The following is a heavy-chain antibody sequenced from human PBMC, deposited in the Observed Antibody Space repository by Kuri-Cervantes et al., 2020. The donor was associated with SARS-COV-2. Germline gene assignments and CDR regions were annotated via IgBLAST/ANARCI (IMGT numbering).Heavy chain of an antibody. CDR3: AKAYTLSYYYYMDV. CDR2: ISSSGSTI. V-gene: IGHV3-11*01. Sequence: GESLKISCAASGFTFSDYYMSWIRQAPGKGLEWVSYISSSGSTIYYADSVKGRFTISRDNAKNSLYLQMNSLRAEDTAVYYCAKAYTLSYYYYMDVWGKGTTVTVSS. CDR1: GFTFSDYY. J-gene: IGHJ6*03. D-gene: IGHD1-14*01.